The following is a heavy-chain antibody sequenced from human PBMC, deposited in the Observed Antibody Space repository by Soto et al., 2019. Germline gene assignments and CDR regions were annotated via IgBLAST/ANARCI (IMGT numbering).Heavy chain of an antibody. Sequence: EVQLVESGGGLVQPGGSLRLSCAASGCTFSNYWMHWVRQAPGKGLAWVARIDHDGSTDYAGSVRGRFTVSRDNAENMLYLQMNSLRDDDTALYYCVRDSHGDYWGQGTLVTVSS. CDR3: VRDSHGDY. CDR2: IDHDGST. V-gene: IGHV3-74*01. J-gene: IGHJ4*02. CDR1: GCTFSNYW.